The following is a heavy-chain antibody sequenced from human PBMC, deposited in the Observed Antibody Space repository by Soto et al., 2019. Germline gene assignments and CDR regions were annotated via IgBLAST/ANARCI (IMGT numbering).Heavy chain of an antibody. CDR3: ARSQGGGYDFDPAAFDI. V-gene: IGHV4-59*01. J-gene: IGHJ3*02. CDR2: IYYSGST. CDR1: GGSISSYY. D-gene: IGHD5-12*01. Sequence: PSETLSLTCTVSGGSISSYYWSWIRQPPGKGLEWIGYIYYSGSTKYNPSLKSRVTISVDTSKNQFSLKLSSVTAADTAVYYCARSQGGGYDFDPAAFDIWGQGTMVTVSS.